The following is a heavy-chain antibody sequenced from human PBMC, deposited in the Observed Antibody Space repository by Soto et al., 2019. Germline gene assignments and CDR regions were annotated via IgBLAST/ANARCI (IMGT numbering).Heavy chain of an antibody. CDR3: AREYGDGVNNCFDP. CDR1: GFTFSSYG. V-gene: IGHV3-33*01. J-gene: IGHJ5*02. D-gene: IGHD7-27*01. CDR2: IWYDGSNK. Sequence: GGSLRLSCAASGFTFSSYGMHWVRQAPGKGLEWVAVIWYDGSNKYYADSVKGRFTISRDNSKNTLYLQMNSLRAEDTAVYYYAREYGDGVNNCFDPWGQGTLVTVSS.